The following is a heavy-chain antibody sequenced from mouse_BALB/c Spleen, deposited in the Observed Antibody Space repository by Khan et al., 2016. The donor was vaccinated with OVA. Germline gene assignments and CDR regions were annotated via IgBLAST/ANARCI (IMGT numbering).Heavy chain of an antibody. D-gene: IGHD2-4*01. V-gene: IGHV3-2*02. CDR3: TRKDSYDYDPFPY. CDR1: GYSFTSYCT. Sequence: EVELVESGPGLVKPSQSLSLTCAVSGYSFTSYCTSYLIRTSPENKLECMAYINYSGYTCFPPSLKSRISITRDTSKNQLFLQMNSLKTEDTAIYCCTRKDSYDYDPFPYWGQGTLVTVSA. J-gene: IGHJ3*01. CDR2: INYSGYT.